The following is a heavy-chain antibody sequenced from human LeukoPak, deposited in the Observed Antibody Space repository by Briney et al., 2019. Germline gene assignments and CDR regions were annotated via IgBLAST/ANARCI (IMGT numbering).Heavy chain of an antibody. J-gene: IGHJ4*02. V-gene: IGHV3-30*02. Sequence: GGSLRHSCAASGFTFSNYGMHWVRQAPGKGLEWVAFIRYDGSNKCYADSVKGRFTISRDNSKNTLYLQMNSLRAEDTAVYYCAKDGTTSTYYYFDYWGPGTLVTVSS. CDR1: GFTFSNYG. D-gene: IGHD2/OR15-2a*01. CDR3: AKDGTTSTYYYFDY. CDR2: IRYDGSNK.